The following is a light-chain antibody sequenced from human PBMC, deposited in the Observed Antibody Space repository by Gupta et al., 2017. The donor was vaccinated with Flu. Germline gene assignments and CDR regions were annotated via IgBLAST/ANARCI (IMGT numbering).Light chain of an antibody. Sequence: SPAPLSVSPGERATLSCRASQSVRSNLAWYQQKPGQAPRLLIYGASTRATGIPARFSGGGSGTEFTLTISSLQSEDFAVYYCQQYDDLRTFGQGTKVEI. CDR2: GAS. V-gene: IGKV3-15*01. J-gene: IGKJ1*01. CDR1: QSVRSN. CDR3: QQYDDLRT.